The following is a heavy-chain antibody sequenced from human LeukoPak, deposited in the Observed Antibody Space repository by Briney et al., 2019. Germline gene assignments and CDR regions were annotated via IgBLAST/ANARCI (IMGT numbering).Heavy chain of an antibody. Sequence: SVKVSCKASGGTFSNYAVSWVRQAPGKGLEWMGRIIPIRDISNYAQKFQGRVTFTADKTTSTAYMDLSSLRSEDTAMYYCARDRGYYHDNYGFYYYDYWGQGTLVTVSS. V-gene: IGHV1-69*04. CDR2: IIPIRDIS. J-gene: IGHJ4*02. D-gene: IGHD3-22*01. CDR3: ARDRGYYHDNYGFYYYDY. CDR1: GGTFSNYA.